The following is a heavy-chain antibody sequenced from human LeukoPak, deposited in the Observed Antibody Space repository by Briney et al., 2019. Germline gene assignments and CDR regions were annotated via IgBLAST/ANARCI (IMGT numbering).Heavy chain of an antibody. CDR1: GGSLSSYY. Sequence: SETLSLTCTFSGGSLSSYYWSWIRQPAGKGLEWIGRIQTSGSTNYNPSLKSRVTMSVDTSKNQVSLKLSSVTAADTAVYYCARDLLTVTTPYFDYWGQGTLVTVSS. J-gene: IGHJ4*02. CDR2: IQTSGST. CDR3: ARDLLTVTTPYFDY. V-gene: IGHV4-4*07. D-gene: IGHD4-17*01.